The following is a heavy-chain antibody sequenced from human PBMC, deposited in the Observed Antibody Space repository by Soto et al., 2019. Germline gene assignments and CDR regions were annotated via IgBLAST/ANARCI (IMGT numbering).Heavy chain of an antibody. V-gene: IGHV3-48*03. D-gene: IGHD3-10*01. CDR1: GFTFSSYE. Sequence: EVQLVESGGGLVQPGGSLRLSCAAPGFTFSSYEMNWVRQAPGEGLEWVSYISTSGNTIYYADSVKGRFTISRDNAKDSLYLQMDSLRADDTAVYYCASLSFGFWGQGTLVTVSS. J-gene: IGHJ4*02. CDR3: ASLSFGF. CDR2: ISTSGNTI.